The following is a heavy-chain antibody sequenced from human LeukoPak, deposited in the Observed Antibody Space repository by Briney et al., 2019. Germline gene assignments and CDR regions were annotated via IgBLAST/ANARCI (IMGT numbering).Heavy chain of an antibody. V-gene: IGHV3-48*01. D-gene: IGHD2-2*01. CDR3: ATVVFPAIEY. J-gene: IGHJ4*02. Sequence: PGGSLRLSCAASGFTFSDYNMNWVRQAPGKGLEWVSYISTSSSPIYYADSVKGRFTISRDNAKNSLYLQVNSLRAEDTAVYYCATVVFPAIEYWGQGTLVSVSS. CDR2: ISTSSSPI. CDR1: GFTFSDYN.